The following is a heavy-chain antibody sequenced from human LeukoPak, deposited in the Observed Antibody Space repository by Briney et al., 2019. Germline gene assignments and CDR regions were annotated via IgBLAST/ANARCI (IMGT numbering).Heavy chain of an antibody. V-gene: IGHV4-59*08. D-gene: IGHD1-14*01. J-gene: IGHJ5*02. CDR2: IYYSGST. Sequence: KPSETLSLTCTVSGDSISSYYWSWIRQPPGKGLEWIGYIYYSGSTNYNPSLKSRVTISVDTSKNHFSLKLGSVTAADTAVYYCARHKAYNTFDPWGQGTLVTVSS. CDR3: ARHKAYNTFDP. CDR1: GDSISSYY.